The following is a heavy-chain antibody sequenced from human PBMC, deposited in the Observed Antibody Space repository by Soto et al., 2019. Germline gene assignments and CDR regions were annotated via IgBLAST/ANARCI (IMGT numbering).Heavy chain of an antibody. CDR2: INPNSGGT. Sequence: ASVKVSCKASGYTFTGCYMHWVRQAPGQGLEWMGWINPNSGGTNYAQKFQGWVTMTRDTSISTAYMELSRLRSDDTAVYYCARGVDTAMVQYYYYGMDVWGQGTTVTVSS. CDR1: GYTFTGCY. D-gene: IGHD5-18*01. V-gene: IGHV1-2*04. CDR3: ARGVDTAMVQYYYYGMDV. J-gene: IGHJ6*02.